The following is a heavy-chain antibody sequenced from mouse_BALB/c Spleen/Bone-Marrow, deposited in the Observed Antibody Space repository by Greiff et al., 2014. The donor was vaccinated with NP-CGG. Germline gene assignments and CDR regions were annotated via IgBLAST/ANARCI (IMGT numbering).Heavy chain of an antibody. Sequence: VQLQQSGAGLVKPGASVKLSCTASGFNIKDTFMHWVKQRPEQGLEWIGRIDLANGDTKYDPKFQGKATITADTSSNTAYLQLSSLTSEDTAVYYCTKPSFYYGSSYWYFDVWGAGTTVTVSS. J-gene: IGHJ1*01. D-gene: IGHD1-1*01. CDR3: TKPSFYYGSSYWYFDV. CDR2: IDLANGDT. CDR1: GFNIKDTF. V-gene: IGHV14-3*02.